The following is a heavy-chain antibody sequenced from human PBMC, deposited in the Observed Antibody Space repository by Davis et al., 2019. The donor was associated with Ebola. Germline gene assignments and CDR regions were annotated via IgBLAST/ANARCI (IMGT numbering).Heavy chain of an antibody. CDR2: IQNSGSP. J-gene: IGHJ4*02. Sequence: SETLSLTCSVSGGSISTYYWNWIRQPPGKGLEWVGCIQNSGSPIYNPSLKSRVTLSVDRSTNQFSLKLTSVSAADTAMYYCARFPAFYFDSSGPKAIYWGQGTLVTVSS. CDR1: GGSISTYY. V-gene: IGHV4-4*09. CDR3: ARFPAFYFDSSGPKAIY. D-gene: IGHD3-22*01.